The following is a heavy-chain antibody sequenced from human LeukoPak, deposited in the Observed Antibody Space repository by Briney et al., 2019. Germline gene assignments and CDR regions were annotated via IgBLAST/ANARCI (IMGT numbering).Heavy chain of an antibody. CDR2: ISSSSSTI. D-gene: IGHD2-2*02. Sequence: PGGSLRLSCAASGFTFSSYSMNWVRQAPGKGLEWVSYISSSSSTIYYADSVKGRFTISRDNAKNSLYLQMNSLRAEDTAVYYCARVARRYCSSTSCYTRGAFDIWGQGTMVTVSS. J-gene: IGHJ3*02. CDR3: ARVARRYCSSTSCYTRGAFDI. V-gene: IGHV3-48*01. CDR1: GFTFSSYS.